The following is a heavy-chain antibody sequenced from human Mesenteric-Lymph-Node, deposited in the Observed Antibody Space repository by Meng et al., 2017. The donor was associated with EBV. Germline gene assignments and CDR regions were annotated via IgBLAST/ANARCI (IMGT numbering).Heavy chain of an antibody. CDR2: IRSRSSNYAT. CDR1: GFHFSDPT. J-gene: IGHJ4*02. Sequence: VQLVGSGGGLVHPGGSLKLSWAGSGFHFSDPTIHWVRQASGKGLEWVARIRSRSSNYATAYGASVEGRFIISRDDSRNTAYLEMNNLKTEDTAVYYCSIMATTPDYWGQGTLVTVSS. V-gene: IGHV3-73*02. D-gene: IGHD1-1*01. CDR3: SIMATTPDY.